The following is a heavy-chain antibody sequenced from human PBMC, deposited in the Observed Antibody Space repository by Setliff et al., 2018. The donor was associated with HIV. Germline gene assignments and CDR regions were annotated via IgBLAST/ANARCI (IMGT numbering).Heavy chain of an antibody. D-gene: IGHD4-17*01. CDR2: IFPFFGSA. J-gene: IGHJ6*03. V-gene: IGHV1-69*13. CDR3: ARGADGDYRYYMDV. CDR1: GGTFSSYG. Sequence: ASVQVSCKASGGTFSSYGVNWVRQAPGQGLEWIGGIFPFFGSANYAQKFQGRVTITADVSTSTIYMELSSLTSEDTAVYYCARGADGDYRYYMDVWGRGTTVTVSS.